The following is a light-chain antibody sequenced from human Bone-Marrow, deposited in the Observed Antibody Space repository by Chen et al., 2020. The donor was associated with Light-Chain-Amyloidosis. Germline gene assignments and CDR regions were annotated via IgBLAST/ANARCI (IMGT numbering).Light chain of an antibody. Sequence: ILMTQSPATLSVSPGERATHSCRASQSVSRNLVGSQQKPGQAPRLPIYGASTRASGIPARFSGSGSGTEFTLTISSMQSEDFAVYYGQQYNDWPLWTFGQGIKVEIK. CDR1: QSVSRN. CDR2: GAS. J-gene: IGKJ1*01. V-gene: IGKV3-15*01. CDR3: QQYNDWPLWT.